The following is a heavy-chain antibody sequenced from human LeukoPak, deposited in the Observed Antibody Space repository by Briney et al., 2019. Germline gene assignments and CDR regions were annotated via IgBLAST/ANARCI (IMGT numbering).Heavy chain of an antibody. CDR2: IYYSGST. V-gene: IGHV4-31*03. CDR1: GCSISGGAYY. D-gene: IGHD2-2*01. CDR3: ARGYCSSTSCLYNWFDP. J-gene: IGHJ5*02. Sequence: PSQTLSLTCTVSGCSISGGAYYWSWIRQHPGKGLEGVGYIYYSGSTYYNPSLKSRVTISVDTSKNQFSLKLSSVTAADTAVYYCARGYCSSTSCLYNWFDPWGQGTLVTVSS.